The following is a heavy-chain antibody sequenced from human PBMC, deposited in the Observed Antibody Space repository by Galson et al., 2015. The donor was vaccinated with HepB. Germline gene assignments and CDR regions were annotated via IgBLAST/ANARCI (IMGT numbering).Heavy chain of an antibody. CDR2: SFFGGNT. CDR3: ARHIVTGASGWYGHYYGMDV. Sequence: SETLSLTCTVSGGSTSYYYWSWIRQPPGKGLEWIGYSFFGGNTNYNPSLRSRVSISGDTSKNQFFLRLSSVTAADTAVYYCARHIVTGASGWYGHYYGMDVWGQGTTVTVSS. D-gene: IGHD6-19*01. CDR1: GGSTSYYY. V-gene: IGHV4-59*08. J-gene: IGHJ6*02.